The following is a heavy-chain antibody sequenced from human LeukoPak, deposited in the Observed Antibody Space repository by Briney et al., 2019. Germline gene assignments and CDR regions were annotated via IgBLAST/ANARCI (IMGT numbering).Heavy chain of an antibody. J-gene: IGHJ5*02. V-gene: IGHV4-59*01. CDR3: ARDGNVLSNWFDP. CDR2: IYYSGST. D-gene: IGHD3-16*01. Sequence: PSETLSLTCTVSGGSISSYYWSWIRQPPGKGLEWIGYIYYSGSTNYNPSLKSRVTISVDTSKNQFSLKLSSVTAADTAVYYCARDGNVLSNWFDPWGQRTLVTVSS. CDR1: GGSISSYY.